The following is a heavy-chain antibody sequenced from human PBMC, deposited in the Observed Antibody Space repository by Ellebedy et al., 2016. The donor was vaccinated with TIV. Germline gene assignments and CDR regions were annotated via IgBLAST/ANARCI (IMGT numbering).Heavy chain of an antibody. D-gene: IGHD5-18*01. CDR3: ARLKVDTVMVSSS. V-gene: IGHV3-74*01. Sequence: GESLKISXAASGFTFSSYWMHWVRQAPGKGLEWVSRINSDGSSTSYADSVKGRFTISRDNAKNTLYLQMNSLRAEDTAVYYCARLKVDTVMVSSSWGQGTLVTVSS. J-gene: IGHJ1*01. CDR1: GFTFSSYW. CDR2: INSDGSST.